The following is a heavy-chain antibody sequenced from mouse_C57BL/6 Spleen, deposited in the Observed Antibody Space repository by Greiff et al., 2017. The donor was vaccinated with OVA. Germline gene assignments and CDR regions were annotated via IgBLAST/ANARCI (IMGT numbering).Heavy chain of an antibody. CDR2: IDPSDSYT. D-gene: IGHD1-1*01. CDR3: ASNYGAY. J-gene: IGHJ3*01. CDR1: GYTFTSYW. Sequence: QVQLQQPGAELVMPGASVKLSCKASGYTFTSYWMHWVKQRPGQGLEWIGEIDPSDSYTNYNQKFKGKSTLTVDKPSSTAYMQLSSLTSTDSAVYYCASNYGAYWGQGTLVTVSA. V-gene: IGHV1-69*01.